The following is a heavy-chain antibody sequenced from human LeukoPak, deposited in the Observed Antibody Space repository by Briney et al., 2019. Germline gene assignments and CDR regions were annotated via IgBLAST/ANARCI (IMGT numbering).Heavy chain of an antibody. CDR1: GFTFSSYG. V-gene: IGHV3-30*18. D-gene: IGHD3-10*01. CDR2: ISYDGSNK. CDR3: AKVGGVLWFGELLAPPDY. Sequence: GGSLRLSCAASGFTFSSYGMRWVRQAPGKGLEWVAVISYDGSNKYYADSVKGRFTISRDNSKNTLYLQMNSLRAEDTAVYYCAKVGGVLWFGELLAPPDYWGQGTLVTVSS. J-gene: IGHJ4*02.